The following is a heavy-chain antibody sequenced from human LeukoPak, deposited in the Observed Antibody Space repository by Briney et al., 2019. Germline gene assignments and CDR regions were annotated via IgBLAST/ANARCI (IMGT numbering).Heavy chain of an antibody. Sequence: ASVKVSCKASGYTFTGYYMHWVRQAPGQGLEWMGWINPNSGGTNYAQKFQGRVTMTRDTSISTAYMELSRLRSDDTAVYYCARDPAYCGGDCYSGDAFDIWGQGTMVTVSS. V-gene: IGHV1-2*02. CDR3: ARDPAYCGGDCYSGDAFDI. J-gene: IGHJ3*02. CDR2: INPNSGGT. CDR1: GYTFTGYY. D-gene: IGHD2-21*02.